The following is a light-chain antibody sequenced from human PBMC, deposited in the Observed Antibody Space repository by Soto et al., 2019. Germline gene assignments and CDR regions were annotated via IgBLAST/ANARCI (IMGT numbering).Light chain of an antibody. CDR2: GSS. Sequence: QSVLTQPPSVSGAPGQRVTISCTGSSSNIGAGDEVHWYQQLPGTAPKLLIYGSSNRPSGVPDRFSGSKSGTSASPAITGLQAEDEADYYCQSYDSSLGDWVFGGGTNLTVL. CDR1: SSNIGAGDE. V-gene: IGLV1-40*01. J-gene: IGLJ3*02. CDR3: QSYDSSLGDWV.